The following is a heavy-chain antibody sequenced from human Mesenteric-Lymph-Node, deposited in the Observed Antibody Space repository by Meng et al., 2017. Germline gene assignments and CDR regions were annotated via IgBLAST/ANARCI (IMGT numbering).Heavy chain of an antibody. CDR1: GGSISSRSYY. D-gene: IGHD1-14*01. J-gene: IGHJ4*02. CDR3: ARHHHSPTFDY. V-gene: IGHV4-39*01. Sequence: ESGPGLVKPSETLSLPCTVLGGSISSRSYYWAWIRQPPGEGLEWIGSVVYSGTTYYTSSLKSRVSISVDTSKNQFSLKLSSVTAADTAVYYCARHHHSPTFDYWGQGTLVTVSS. CDR2: VVYSGTT.